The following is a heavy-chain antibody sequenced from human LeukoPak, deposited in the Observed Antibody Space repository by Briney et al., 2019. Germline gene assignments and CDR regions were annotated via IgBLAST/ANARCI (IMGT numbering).Heavy chain of an antibody. CDR2: VYHTEGT. D-gene: IGHD6-6*01. Sequence: PSETLSLTCSVSGDSIGSSRMYWGWIRQPPGKGLEWIGSVYHTEGTSSNPSLKSRVTISVDTSKNQFSLKLSSVTAADTAVYYCARGRWVRSSSDYWGQGTLVTVSS. J-gene: IGHJ4*02. CDR3: ARGRWVRSSSDY. CDR1: GDSIGSSRMY. V-gene: IGHV4-39*07.